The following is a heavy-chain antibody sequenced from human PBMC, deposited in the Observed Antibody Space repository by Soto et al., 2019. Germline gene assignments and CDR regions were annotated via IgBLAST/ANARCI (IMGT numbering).Heavy chain of an antibody. Sequence: GGSLRLSCVASGITFGSRAMSWVRQAPGEGLEWVSTTTDTGGDTKYADSVRGRFTISRDNSKNTLYLQMSSLRAEDTAVYYCARAGVRARMIQLSPWGQGTLVTVSS. J-gene: IGHJ4*02. CDR2: TTDTGGDT. CDR3: ARAGVRARMIQLSP. D-gene: IGHD5-18*01. V-gene: IGHV3-23*01. CDR1: GITFGSRA.